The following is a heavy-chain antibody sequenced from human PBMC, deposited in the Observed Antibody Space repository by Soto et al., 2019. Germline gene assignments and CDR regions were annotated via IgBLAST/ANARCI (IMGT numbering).Heavy chain of an antibody. CDR2: IYWDDDK. V-gene: IGHV2-5*02. CDR3: AHIRFRYDFWSARDAFDI. D-gene: IGHD3-3*01. CDR1: GFSLSTSGVG. J-gene: IGHJ3*02. Sequence: QITLKESGPTLVKPTQTLTLTCTFSGFSLSTSGVGVGWIRQPPGKALEWLALIYWDDDKRYSPSLKSRLTITKDTSKNQVVLTMTNMDPVDTATYYCAHIRFRYDFWSARDAFDIWGQGTMVTVSS.